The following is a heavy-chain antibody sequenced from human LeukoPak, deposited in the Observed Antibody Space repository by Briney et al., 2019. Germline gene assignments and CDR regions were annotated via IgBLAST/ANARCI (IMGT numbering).Heavy chain of an antibody. D-gene: IGHD1-26*01. CDR3: ARDVVGSLDY. Sequence: PGGSLRLSCAASGFTFSTYWMAWVRQAPGKGLEWVANIKGDESAKHQADSVKGRFTISRDNLQNSVYLQMSSLRGEDTAVYYCARDVVGSLDYWGQGTLVRLSS. V-gene: IGHV3-7*01. CDR1: GFTFSTYW. CDR2: IKGDESAK. J-gene: IGHJ4*02.